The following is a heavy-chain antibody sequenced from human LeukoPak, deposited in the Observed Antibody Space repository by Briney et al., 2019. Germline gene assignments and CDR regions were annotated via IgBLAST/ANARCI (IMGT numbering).Heavy chain of an antibody. V-gene: IGHV3-30*18. CDR1: GFTFSSYD. CDR2: ISYDGSNK. D-gene: IGHD2-21*01. J-gene: IGHJ4*02. Sequence: GGSLRLSCAASGFTFSSYDMHWVRQAPGKGLEWVAVISYDGSNKYYADSVKGRFTISRDNSKNTLYLQMNSLRAEDTAVYYCAKAPAGILWWRLLFVCPFDYWGQGTLVTVSS. CDR3: AKAPAGILWWRLLFVCPFDY.